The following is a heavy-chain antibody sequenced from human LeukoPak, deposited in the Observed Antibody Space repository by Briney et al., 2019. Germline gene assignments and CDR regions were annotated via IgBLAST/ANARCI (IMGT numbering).Heavy chain of an antibody. V-gene: IGHV4-39*07. CDR3: ARDPGLADFWSGLNWFDP. CDR2: IYYSGST. Sequence: SETLSLTCTVSGGSISSSSYYWGWIRQPPGKGLEWIGSIYYSGSTYYNPSLKSRVTISVDTSKNQFSLKLSSVTAADTAVYYCARDPGLADFWSGLNWFDPWGQGTLVTVSS. J-gene: IGHJ5*02. CDR1: GGSISSSSYY. D-gene: IGHD3-3*01.